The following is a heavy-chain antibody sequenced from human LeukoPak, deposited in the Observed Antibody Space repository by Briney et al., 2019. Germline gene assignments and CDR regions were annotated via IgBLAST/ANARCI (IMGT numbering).Heavy chain of an antibody. V-gene: IGHV5-51*01. CDR3: ARLRKYTSGWYYEY. D-gene: IGHD6-19*01. CDR1: GYTFTTYW. J-gene: IGHJ4*02. Sequence: PGESLKISCKGSGYTFTTYWIGWVRQMPGKGLEWMGIIYPGDSDTTYSPSFQGQVTISADKSISNAYLQWGSLKASDTAMYYCARLRKYTSGWYYEYWGQGTLVTVSS. CDR2: IYPGDSDT.